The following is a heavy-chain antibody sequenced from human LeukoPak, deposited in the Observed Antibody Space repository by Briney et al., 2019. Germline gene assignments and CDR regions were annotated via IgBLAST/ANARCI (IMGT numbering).Heavy chain of an antibody. V-gene: IGHV1-69*04. J-gene: IGHJ6*02. D-gene: IGHD6-13*01. CDR1: GGTFSSYA. CDR3: ARGIAAALHKHYYYYYGMDV. Sequence: SVKVSCKASGGTFSSYAISWVRQAPGQGLEWMGIIIPSLGIANYAQKFQGRVTITADKSTSTAYMELSSLRSEDTAVYYCARGIAAALHKHYYYYYGMDVWGQGTTVTVSS. CDR2: IIPSLGIA.